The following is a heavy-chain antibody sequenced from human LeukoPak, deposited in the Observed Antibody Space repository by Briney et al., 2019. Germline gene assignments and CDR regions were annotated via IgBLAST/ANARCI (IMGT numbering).Heavy chain of an antibody. Sequence: GGSLRLSCAASGFTLSTYAMSWVRQTPGKGLEWVAATSSSDAGTYHADSVRGRFTISRDNSKNALYLQMNSLRAEDAAVYFCAKAPVTSCRGAYCYPFDSWGQGTLVTVSS. CDR3: AKAPVTSCRGAYCYPFDS. CDR2: TSSSDAGT. D-gene: IGHD2-21*01. CDR1: GFTLSTYA. V-gene: IGHV3-23*01. J-gene: IGHJ4*02.